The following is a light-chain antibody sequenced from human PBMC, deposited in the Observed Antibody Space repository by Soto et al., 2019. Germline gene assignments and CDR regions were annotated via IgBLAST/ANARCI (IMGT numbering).Light chain of an antibody. Sequence: QSALTQPASVSGSPGQSITISCTGTSSDVGGYNYVSWYQQHPGKAPKLMIYEVSNRPSGVSNRFSASKSGNTASLTISGLQAEDEADYYYSSYTSSSSVVFGGGTKVTVL. V-gene: IGLV2-14*01. CDR1: SSDVGGYNY. J-gene: IGLJ2*01. CDR2: EVS. CDR3: SSYTSSSSVV.